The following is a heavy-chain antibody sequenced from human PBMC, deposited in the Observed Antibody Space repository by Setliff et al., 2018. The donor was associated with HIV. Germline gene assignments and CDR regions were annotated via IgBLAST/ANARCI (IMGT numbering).Heavy chain of an antibody. D-gene: IGHD3-22*01. V-gene: IGHV3-23*03. CDR3: AKGLYYYDDSGYWRTEYFQH. Sequence: LRLSCAASGFTFRSYAMSWVRQAPGKGLEWVSVIYSDGSSTYYADFVKGRFTISRDNFKNTLYLQMETLRADDTAIYYCAKGLYYYDDSGYWRTEYFQHWGQGTLVTVSS. J-gene: IGHJ1*01. CDR1: GFTFRSYA. CDR2: IYSDGSST.